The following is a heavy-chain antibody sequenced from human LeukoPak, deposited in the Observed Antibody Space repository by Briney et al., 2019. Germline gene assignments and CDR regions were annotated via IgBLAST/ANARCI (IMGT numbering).Heavy chain of an antibody. CDR2: IYYSGST. CDR3: ATSSTSLTWFDP. CDR1: GGSISSSSYY. J-gene: IGHJ5*02. V-gene: IGHV4-39*01. D-gene: IGHD2-2*01. Sequence: SETLSLTCTVSGGSISSSSYYWGWIRQPPGKGLEWIGSIYYSGSTYYNPSLKSRVTISVDTSKNQFSLKLSSVTAADTAVYYCATSSTSLTWFDPRGQGTLVTVSS.